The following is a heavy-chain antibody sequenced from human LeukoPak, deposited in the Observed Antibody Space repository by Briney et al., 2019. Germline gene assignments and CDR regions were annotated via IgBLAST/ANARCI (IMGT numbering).Heavy chain of an antibody. CDR1: GFTFSNFW. V-gene: IGHV3-74*01. D-gene: IGHD6-13*01. CDR2: INSDGSST. J-gene: IGHJ5*02. Sequence: GGSLRLSCTASGFTFSNFWMHWVRQAPGKGLVWVSRINSDGSSTNYADSVKGRFTISRDNAKNTLYLQMNSLRVEDTAVYYCTRDRSTLNWFDPWGQGTQVTVSS. CDR3: TRDRSTLNWFDP.